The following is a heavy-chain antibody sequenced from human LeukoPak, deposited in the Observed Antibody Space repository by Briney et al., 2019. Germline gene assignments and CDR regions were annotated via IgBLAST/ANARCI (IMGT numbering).Heavy chain of an antibody. D-gene: IGHD1-1*01. V-gene: IGHV3-23*01. CDR2: ITASGGST. CDR1: GFTFNNYA. J-gene: IGHJ4*02. CDR3: ARDYPTSGIVTIFDY. Sequence: GGSLRLSCTSSGFTFNNYAMTWVRQAPGKGLEWVASITASGGSTYCADSVRGRFTISRDNSKNTLYLQMSSLRAEDTAVYYCARDYPTSGIVTIFDYWGQGTLVTVSS.